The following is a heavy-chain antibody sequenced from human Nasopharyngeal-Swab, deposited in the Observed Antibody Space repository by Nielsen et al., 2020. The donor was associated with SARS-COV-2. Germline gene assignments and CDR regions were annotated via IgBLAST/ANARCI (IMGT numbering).Heavy chain of an antibody. Sequence: GESLKISCAASGFSFSGYAMNWVRQAPGKGLEWVSAISRTSSTYYADSVKGRFTISRDNSENTVYLQMNSLRAEDTALYHCARPLSRDSTWTTEANWFDPWGQGTLVTVSS. CDR1: GFSFSGYA. D-gene: IGHD6-13*01. J-gene: IGHJ5*02. V-gene: IGHV3-23*01. CDR3: ARPLSRDSTWTTEANWFDP. CDR2: ISRTSST.